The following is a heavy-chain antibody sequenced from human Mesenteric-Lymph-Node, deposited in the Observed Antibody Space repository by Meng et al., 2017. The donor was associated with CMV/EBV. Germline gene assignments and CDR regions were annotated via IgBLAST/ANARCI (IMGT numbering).Heavy chain of an antibody. CDR2: FDPEDGET. CDR3: ATAYYYDSSGYYIFDY. J-gene: IGHJ4*02. D-gene: IGHD3-22*01. CDR1: GYTLTELS. V-gene: IGHV1-24*01. Sequence: ASVKVSCKVSGYTLTELSMHWVRQAPGKGLEWMGGFDPEDGETIYAQKFQGRVTMTEDTSTDTAYMELSSLRSEDTAVYYCATAYYYDSSGYYIFDYWGQGTLVTVS.